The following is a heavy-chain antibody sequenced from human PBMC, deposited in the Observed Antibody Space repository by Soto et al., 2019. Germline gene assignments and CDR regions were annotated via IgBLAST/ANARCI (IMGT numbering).Heavy chain of an antibody. V-gene: IGHV3-33*01. J-gene: IGHJ4*02. D-gene: IGHD3-3*01. CDR1: GFTFSSYG. CDR3: ARDLSDFWSGPGDY. Sequence: GGSLRLSCAASGFTFSSYGMHWVRQAPGKGLEWVAVIWYDGSNKYYADSVKGRFTISRDNSKNTLYLQMNSLRAEDTAVYYCARDLSDFWSGPGDYWGQGTLVTVSS. CDR2: IWYDGSNK.